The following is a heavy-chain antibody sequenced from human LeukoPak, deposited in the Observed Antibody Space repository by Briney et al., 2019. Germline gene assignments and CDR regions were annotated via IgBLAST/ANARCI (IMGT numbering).Heavy chain of an antibody. CDR2: IYYSGST. CDR1: GGSISSGDYY. CDR3: ARDGGYFDSSAYPALGAFDI. D-gene: IGHD3-22*01. J-gene: IGHJ3*02. V-gene: IGHV4-30-4*01. Sequence: RPSETLSLTCTVSGGSISSGDYYWSWIRQPPGKGVEWIGYIYYSGSTYYNPSLKSRVTISVDTSKNQFSLKLSSVTATDTAVYYCARDGGYFDSSAYPALGAFDIWGQGTMVTVSS.